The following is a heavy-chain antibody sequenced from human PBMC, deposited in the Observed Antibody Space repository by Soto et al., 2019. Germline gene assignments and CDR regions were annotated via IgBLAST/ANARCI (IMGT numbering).Heavy chain of an antibody. V-gene: IGHV3-13*01. J-gene: IGHJ3*02. CDR1: GFTFSSYD. Sequence: PGGSLRLSCAASGFTFSSYDMHWVRQATGKCLEWVSAIGTAGDTYYPGSVKGRFTISRENAKNSLYLQMNSLRAEDTAVYYCARGAAADAFDIWGQGTMVTVSS. CDR2: IGTAGDT. CDR3: ARGAAADAFDI. D-gene: IGHD2-15*01.